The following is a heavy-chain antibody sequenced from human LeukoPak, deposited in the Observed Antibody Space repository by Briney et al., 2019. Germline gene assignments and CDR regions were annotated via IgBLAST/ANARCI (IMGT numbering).Heavy chain of an antibody. V-gene: IGHV3-21*01. Sequence: PGGSLRLSCAASGFTFSSYSMNWVRQAPGKGLEWVSSISSSSSYIYYADSVKGRFTISRDNAKNSLYLQMNSLRAEDTAVYYCASLSRPGYSSGWNYWGQGTLVTVSS. CDR1: GFTFSSYS. CDR3: ASLSRPGYSSGWNY. CDR2: ISSSSSYI. D-gene: IGHD6-19*01. J-gene: IGHJ4*02.